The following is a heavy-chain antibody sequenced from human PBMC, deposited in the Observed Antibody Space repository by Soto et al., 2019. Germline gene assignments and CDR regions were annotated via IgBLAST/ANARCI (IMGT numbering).Heavy chain of an antibody. CDR2: LYSGGSS. Sequence: EVQLEESGGGLIQPGESLRLSCVASGFSVSSNYMNWIRQAPGGGLGGVSSLYSGGSSYYADSVQGRFTISRDSSKNTVYLRMNSLRVDDTAVYYCARGGFCGSGSCYFFDSWGQGILVTVSS. J-gene: IGHJ4*02. V-gene: IGHV3-53*01. D-gene: IGHD2-21*01. CDR1: GFSVSSNY. CDR3: ARGGFCGSGSCYFFDS.